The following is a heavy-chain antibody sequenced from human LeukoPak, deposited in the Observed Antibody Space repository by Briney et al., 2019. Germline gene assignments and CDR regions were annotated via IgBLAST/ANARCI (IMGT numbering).Heavy chain of an antibody. J-gene: IGHJ6*02. Sequence: GGSLRLSCAASGFTVSSNYMKWVRQAPGKGLEWVAVIYSGGNTYYADSVKGRFTISRDNSKNTLYLQMNSLRDEDTAVYYCAKPALNSGYSSSWYRADYYYYGMDVWGQGTTVTVSS. D-gene: IGHD6-13*01. CDR3: AKPALNSGYSSSWYRADYYYYGMDV. CDR2: IYSGGNT. V-gene: IGHV3-66*04. CDR1: GFTVSSNY.